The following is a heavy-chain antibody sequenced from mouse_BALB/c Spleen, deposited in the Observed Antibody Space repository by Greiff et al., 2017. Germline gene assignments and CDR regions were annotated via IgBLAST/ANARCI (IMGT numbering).Heavy chain of an antibody. CDR2: IRNKANGYTT. V-gene: IGHV7-3*02. CDR3: ARDDDFDY. J-gene: IGHJ2*01. Sequence: EVKVVESGGGLVQPGGSLRLSCATSGFTFTAYYMSWVRQPPGKALEWLGFIRNKANGYTTEYSASVKGRFTISRDNSQSILYLQMNTLRAEDSATYYCARDDDFDYWGQGTTLTVSS. CDR1: GFTFTAYY.